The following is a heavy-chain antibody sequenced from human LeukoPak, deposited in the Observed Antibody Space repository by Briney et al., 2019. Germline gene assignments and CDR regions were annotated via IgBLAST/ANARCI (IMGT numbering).Heavy chain of an antibody. CDR2: INAGNGNT. CDR3: ARANSPSYYYDSSGYPDC. J-gene: IGHJ4*02. CDR1: GYTFTSYA. V-gene: IGHV1-3*01. Sequence: ASVKVSCKASGYTFTSYAMHWVRQAPGQRLEWMGWINAGNGNTKYSQKLQGRVTITRDTSASTAYMELSSLRSEDTAVYYCARANSPSYYYDSSGYPDCWGQGTLVTVSS. D-gene: IGHD3-22*01.